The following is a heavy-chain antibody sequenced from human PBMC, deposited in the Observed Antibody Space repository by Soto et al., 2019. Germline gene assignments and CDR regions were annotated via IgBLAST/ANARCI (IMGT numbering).Heavy chain of an antibody. CDR1: GFTFSSYG. J-gene: IGHJ5*02. D-gene: IGHD3-22*01. CDR3: ARDTDYYDSSGYSQA. V-gene: IGHV3-33*01. CDR2: IWYDGSNK. Sequence: QVQLVESGGGVVQPGRSLRLSCAASGFTFSSYGMHWVRQAPGKGLEWVAVIWYDGSNKYYADSVKGRFTISRDNSKNTLYLQMISLRAEDTAVYYCARDTDYYDSSGYSQAWGQGTLVTVFS.